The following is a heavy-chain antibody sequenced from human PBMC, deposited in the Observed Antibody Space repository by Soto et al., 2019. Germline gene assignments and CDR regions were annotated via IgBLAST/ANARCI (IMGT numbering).Heavy chain of an antibody. CDR1: GGSISSYY. D-gene: IGHD3-3*01. J-gene: IGHJ5*02. CDR2: IYYSGST. CDR3: ARQFNDFWSGFDP. Sequence: SETLSLTCTVSGGSISSYYWSWIRQPPGKGLEWIGYIYYSGSTNYNPSLKSRVTISVDTSKNQFSLKLSSVTAADTAVYYCARQFNDFWSGFDPWGQGTLVTVSS. V-gene: IGHV4-59*01.